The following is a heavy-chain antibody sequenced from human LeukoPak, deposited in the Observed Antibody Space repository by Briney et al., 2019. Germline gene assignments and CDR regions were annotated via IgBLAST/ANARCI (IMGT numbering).Heavy chain of an antibody. V-gene: IGHV3-23*01. CDR3: AKDDNIKRITMIEWDY. CDR2: ISCSGGST. J-gene: IGHJ4*02. Sequence: GGSLRLSCAASGFTFSSYAMSWIRQAPGKGLEWVSAISCSGGSTYYAVYVKGLFTISRDNSKNTLYLQMNSMRAEDTAVYYCAKDDNIKRITMIEWDYWGQGTLVTVSS. CDR1: GFTFSSYA. D-gene: IGHD3-22*01.